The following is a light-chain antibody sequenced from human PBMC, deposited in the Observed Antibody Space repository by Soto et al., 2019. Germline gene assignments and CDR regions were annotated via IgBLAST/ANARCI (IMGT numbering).Light chain of an antibody. CDR1: QNVTTS. V-gene: IGKV1-5*01. Sequence: DIQLTQSPSTLSASVGDSVTITCRASQNVTTSMAWYQHKPGRAPKLLIFDVSNLESGVPSRFSGGGSGTDFTLTISSLHSDDFATYYCQQYDYSRTFGRGTKVGIK. CDR2: DVS. J-gene: IGKJ1*01. CDR3: QQYDYSRT.